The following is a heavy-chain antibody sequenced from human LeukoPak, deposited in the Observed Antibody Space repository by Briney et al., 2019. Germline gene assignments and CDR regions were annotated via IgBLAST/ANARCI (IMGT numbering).Heavy chain of an antibody. CDR2: INHSGST. D-gene: IGHD6-13*01. V-gene: IGHV4-34*01. Sequence: SETLSLTCAVYGGSFSGYYWSWIRQPPGKGLEWIGEINHSGSTNYNPSLKSRVTISVDTSKNQFSLKLSSVTAADTAVYYCARGIAAAGTGGYFDYWGQGTLVTVSS. CDR1: GGSFSGYY. CDR3: ARGIAAAGTGGYFDY. J-gene: IGHJ4*02.